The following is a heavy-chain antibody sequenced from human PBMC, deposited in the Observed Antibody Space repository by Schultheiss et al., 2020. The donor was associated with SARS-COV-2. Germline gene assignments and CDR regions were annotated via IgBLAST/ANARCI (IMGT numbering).Heavy chain of an antibody. J-gene: IGHJ3*02. CDR1: GFTFSSYA. D-gene: IGHD3-22*01. Sequence: GGSLRLSCAASGFTFSSYAMSWVRQAPGKGLEWVSAISGSGGSTYYADSVKGRFTISRDNSKNSLYLQMNSLRAEDTAVYYCAGASPLGYDAFDIWGQGTMVTVSS. V-gene: IGHV3-23*01. CDR3: AGASPLGYDAFDI. CDR2: ISGSGGST.